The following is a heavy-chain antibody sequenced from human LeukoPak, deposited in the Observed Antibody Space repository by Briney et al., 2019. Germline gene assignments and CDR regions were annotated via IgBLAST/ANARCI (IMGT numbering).Heavy chain of an antibody. CDR1: GGSLSSSSYY. J-gene: IGHJ4*02. V-gene: IGHV4-39*07. Sequence: ASETLSLTCTVSGGSLSSSSYYWGWIRQPPGKGLEWIGSLLYRGTTYYNPSLKGRVTISVDTSKTQFSLKLSSVTAADTAVYYYARRYYYGTSDSPYFDYWGQGTLVTVSS. CDR3: ARRYYYGTSDSPYFDY. CDR2: LLYRGTT. D-gene: IGHD3-22*01.